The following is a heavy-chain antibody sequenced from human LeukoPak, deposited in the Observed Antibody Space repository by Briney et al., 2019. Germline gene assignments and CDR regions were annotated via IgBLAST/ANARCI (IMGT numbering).Heavy chain of an antibody. J-gene: IGHJ2*01. CDR2: IYSDGGT. CDR3: ARDGGAGWYFDL. CDR1: GLTVSSSY. Sequence: GGSLRLSCAASGLTVSSSYMSWVRQAPGKGLEWVSVIYSDGGTYYADSVKDRFTISRDNSKNTLYLQMNSLRVEDTAVYYCARDGGAGWYFDLWGRGTLVTVSS. V-gene: IGHV3-66*01. D-gene: IGHD3-16*01.